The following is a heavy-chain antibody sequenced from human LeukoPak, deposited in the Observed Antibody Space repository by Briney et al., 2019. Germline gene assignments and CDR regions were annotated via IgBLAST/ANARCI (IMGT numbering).Heavy chain of an antibody. D-gene: IGHD1-26*01. V-gene: IGHV3-23*01. CDR1: GFTFSSYA. CDR2: LRGDGDT. CDR3: AKASWDSRPDAVL. Sequence: GGSLRLSCAASGFTFSSYAMSWVRQAPARGLEWVSSLRGDGDTFYADSVKGRFTLSRDESRNTVYLQMNNLRVEDTAVYFCAKASWDSRPDAVLWGQGTLVTVSS. J-gene: IGHJ4*02.